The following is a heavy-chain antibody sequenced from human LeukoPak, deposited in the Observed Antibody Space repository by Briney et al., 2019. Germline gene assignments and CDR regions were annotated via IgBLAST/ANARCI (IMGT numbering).Heavy chain of an antibody. CDR2: IIPIFGTA. V-gene: IGHV1-69*05. CDR1: GGTFSTYP. J-gene: IGHJ5*02. D-gene: IGHD6-13*01. CDR3: AREGEQQSDA. Sequence: APVKVSCKASGGTFSTYPISWVRQAPGQGLEWMGGIIPIFGTANYAQKFQGRVTITTDESTSTAYMELSSLRSDDTAVYYCAREGEQQSDAWGQGTLVTVSS.